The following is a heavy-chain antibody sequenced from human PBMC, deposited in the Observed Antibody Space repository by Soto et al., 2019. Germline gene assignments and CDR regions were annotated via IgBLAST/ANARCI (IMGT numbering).Heavy chain of an antibody. CDR2: IWYDGSNK. D-gene: IGHD6-13*01. J-gene: IGHJ6*02. Sequence: PGGSLRLSCAASGFTFSSYGMHWVRQAPGKGLEWVAVIWYDGSNKYYADSVKGRFTISRDNSKNTLYLQMNSLRAEDTAVYYCAREGIAAAGPNYYSYYGMDVWGQGTTVTVSS. CDR1: GFTFSSYG. CDR3: AREGIAAAGPNYYSYYGMDV. V-gene: IGHV3-33*01.